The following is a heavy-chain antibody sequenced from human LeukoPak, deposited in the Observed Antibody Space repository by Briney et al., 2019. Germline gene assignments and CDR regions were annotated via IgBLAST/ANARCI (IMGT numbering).Heavy chain of an antibody. CDR1: GGSISSYY. CDR3: ARHPPYYDFWSGFACWFDP. Sequence: PSETLSLTCTVSGGSISSYYWSWIRQPPGKGLEWIGYIYYSGSTNYNPSLKSRVTISVDTSKNQFSLKLSSVTAADTAVYYCARHPPYYDFWSGFACWFDPWGQGTLVTVSS. V-gene: IGHV4-59*01. CDR2: IYYSGST. J-gene: IGHJ5*02. D-gene: IGHD3-3*01.